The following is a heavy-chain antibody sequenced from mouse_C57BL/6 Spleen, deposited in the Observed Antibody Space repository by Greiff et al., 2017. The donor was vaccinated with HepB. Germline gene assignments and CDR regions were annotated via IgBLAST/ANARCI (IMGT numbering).Heavy chain of an antibody. CDR1: GFTFSDFY. CDR2: SRNKANDYTT. Sequence: EVKLVESGGGLVQSGRSLRLSCATSGFTFSDFYMEWVRQAPGKGLEWIAASRNKANDYTTEYSASVKGRFIVSRDTSQSILYLQMNALRAEDTAIYYCARDQYDYDGMDYWGQGTSVTVSS. J-gene: IGHJ4*01. CDR3: ARDQYDYDGMDY. V-gene: IGHV7-1*01.